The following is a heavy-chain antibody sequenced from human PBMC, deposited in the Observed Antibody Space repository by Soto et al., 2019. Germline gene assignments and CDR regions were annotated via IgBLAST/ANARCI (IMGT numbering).Heavy chain of an antibody. V-gene: IGHV3-23*01. CDR2: ISGGGGST. J-gene: IGHJ6*03. Sequence: GGSLRLSCAASGFTFSSYAMSWVRQAPGKGLEWVTAISGGGGSTYYADSVKGRFTISRDNSKNTLYLQMNSLRAEDTAVYYCAKDKLDNYYYMDVWGKGTTVTVSS. CDR1: GFTFSSYA. CDR3: AKDKLDNYYYMDV. D-gene: IGHD3-3*01.